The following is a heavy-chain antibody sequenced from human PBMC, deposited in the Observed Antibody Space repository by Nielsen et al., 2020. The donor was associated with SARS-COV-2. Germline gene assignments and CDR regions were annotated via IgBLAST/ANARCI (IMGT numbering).Heavy chain of an antibody. D-gene: IGHD3-10*01. J-gene: IGHJ4*02. CDR2: ISSSSSYI. V-gene: IGHV3-21*01. CDR1: GFTFSSFS. Sequence: GESLKISCAASGFTFSSFSMNWVRQAPGKGLEWVSSISSSSSYIYYADSVKGRFTISRENAENSLYLQMNSLRAEDTAVYYCARDWATYDSASGSRDYWGQGTLVSVSS. CDR3: ARDWATYDSASGSRDY.